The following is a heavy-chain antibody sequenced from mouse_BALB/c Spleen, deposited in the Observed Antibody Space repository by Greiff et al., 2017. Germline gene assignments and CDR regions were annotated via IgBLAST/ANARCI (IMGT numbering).Heavy chain of an antibody. CDR2: ISSGGSYT. V-gene: IGHV5-6-4*01. Sequence: DVMLVESGGGLVKPGGSLKLSCAASGFTFSSYTMSWVRQTPEKRLEWVATISSGGSYTYYPDSVKGRFTISRDNAKNTLYLQMSSLKSEDTAMYYCTRDHYYGSSPPFAYWGQGTLVTVSA. J-gene: IGHJ3*01. CDR1: GFTFSSYT. D-gene: IGHD1-1*01. CDR3: TRDHYYGSSPPFAY.